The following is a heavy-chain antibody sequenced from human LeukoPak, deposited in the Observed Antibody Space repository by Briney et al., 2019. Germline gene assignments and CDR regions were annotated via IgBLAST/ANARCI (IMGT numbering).Heavy chain of an antibody. Sequence: TGGSLRLSCAASGFTFSSHGMHWVRQAPGKGLEWVAVISYDGSNKYYADSVKGRFTISRDNSKNTLYLQMNSLRAEDTAVYYCAKDGQRVLRYFDWLFSHWGQGTLVTVSS. J-gene: IGHJ4*02. CDR1: GFTFSSHG. CDR2: ISYDGSNK. CDR3: AKDGQRVLRYFDWLFSH. V-gene: IGHV3-30*18. D-gene: IGHD3-9*01.